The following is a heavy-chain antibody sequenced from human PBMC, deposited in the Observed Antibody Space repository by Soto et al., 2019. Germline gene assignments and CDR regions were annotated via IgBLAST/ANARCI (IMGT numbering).Heavy chain of an antibody. CDR1: GGTFCSYA. CDR3: ARDNGRPQLGGNYYYITDV. D-gene: IGHD3-3*02. CDR2: IIPLFRTP. J-gene: IGHJ6*02. V-gene: IGHV1-69*12. Sequence: QVQLVQSGAEVKEPGSSVKISCQASGGTFCSYALSWVRQAPGQGLEWMGGIIPLFRTPDYAQKFQGRVTITADESTSTAYMELSSLRSEDTAIYYCARDNGRPQLGGNYYYITDVWGQGTTITVSS.